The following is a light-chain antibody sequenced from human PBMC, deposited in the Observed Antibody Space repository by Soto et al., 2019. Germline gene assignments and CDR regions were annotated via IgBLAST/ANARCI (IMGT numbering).Light chain of an antibody. CDR2: DVS. CDR3: CSYAGSSALV. V-gene: IGLV2-23*02. CDR1: SSDIGSYNR. J-gene: IGLJ3*02. Sequence: QSALTQPASVSGSPGQSITISCTGTSSDIGSYNRVSWYQQDPGKAPKLLIYDVSERPSGVSNRFSGSKSGNKASLTISGLQVEDEADYYCCSYAGSSALVFGGGTKLTVL.